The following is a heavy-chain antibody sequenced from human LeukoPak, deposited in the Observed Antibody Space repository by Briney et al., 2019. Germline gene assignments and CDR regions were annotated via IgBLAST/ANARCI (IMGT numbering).Heavy chain of an antibody. D-gene: IGHD3-10*01. CDR2: INHSGST. J-gene: IGHJ6*03. Sequence: SETLSLTCAVYGGSFSGHYWSWIRQPPGKGLEWIGEINHSGSTNYNPSLKSRVTISIDTSKNQFSLKLSAVTAADTAVYYCARVWYYGSRTNSDLYYYYYMDVWGRGTTVTVSS. CDR1: GGSFSGHY. CDR3: ARVWYYGSRTNSDLYYYYYMDV. V-gene: IGHV4-34*01.